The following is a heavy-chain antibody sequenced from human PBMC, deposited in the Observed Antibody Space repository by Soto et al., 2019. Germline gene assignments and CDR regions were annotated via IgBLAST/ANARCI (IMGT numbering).Heavy chain of an antibody. CDR3: AKAREDVVVVAAPQPLDY. Sequence: EVQLLESGGGLVQPGGSLRLSCAASGFTFSSYAMSWVRQAPGKGLEWVSAISGSGGSTYYADSVKGRFTITRDNSKNTLYLQMNSLRAEDTAVYYCAKAREDVVVVAAPQPLDYWGHGTLVTVSS. D-gene: IGHD2-15*01. V-gene: IGHV3-23*01. CDR2: ISGSGGST. CDR1: GFTFSSYA. J-gene: IGHJ4*01.